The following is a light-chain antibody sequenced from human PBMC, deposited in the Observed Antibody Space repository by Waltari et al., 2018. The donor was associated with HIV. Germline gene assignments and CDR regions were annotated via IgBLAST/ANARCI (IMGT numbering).Light chain of an antibody. Sequence: QSALTQPPSVSGSPGQSVTISCTGTSNDVGVYNRVSWYQQSPGTAPKLIIYEFSHRPAGFPERFSGSKTGNTASLTISGLQAEDEADYYCSSYTSSATYVFGTGTKVTVL. CDR3: SSYTSSATYV. CDR1: SNDVGVYNR. CDR2: EFS. V-gene: IGLV2-18*02. J-gene: IGLJ1*01.